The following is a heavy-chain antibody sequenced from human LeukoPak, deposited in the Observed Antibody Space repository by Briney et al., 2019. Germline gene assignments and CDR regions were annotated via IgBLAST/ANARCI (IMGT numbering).Heavy chain of an antibody. Sequence: PGGSLRLSCAASGFSLTNIAMSWVRQAPGKGLEWVSLIIGSSGDTFYADPVKGRFTISIDNSKNRLYLQMNSLRAEDTALYYCAKGAYDYIEMGYFDYWGQGTLVTVSS. CDR2: IIGSSGDT. V-gene: IGHV3-23*01. CDR1: GFSLTNIA. CDR3: AKGAYDYIEMGYFDY. D-gene: IGHD5-12*01. J-gene: IGHJ4*02.